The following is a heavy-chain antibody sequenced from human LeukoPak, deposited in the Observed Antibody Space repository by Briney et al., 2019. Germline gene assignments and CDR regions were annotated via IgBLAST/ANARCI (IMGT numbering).Heavy chain of an antibody. CDR1: IGSSSGYY. V-gene: IGHV4-34*01. CDR2: INHYGNT. CDR3: ATQFSRVVGPDY. D-gene: IGHD2-15*01. J-gene: IGHJ4*02. Sequence: PSETLSLTCAVHIGSSSGYYWSWIRQSPDKGLEWIGEINHYGNTDYNPSLKSRVTISADTSKSLLSLKLTSVTAADTAVYYCATQFSRVVGPDYWGQGTQVTVSS.